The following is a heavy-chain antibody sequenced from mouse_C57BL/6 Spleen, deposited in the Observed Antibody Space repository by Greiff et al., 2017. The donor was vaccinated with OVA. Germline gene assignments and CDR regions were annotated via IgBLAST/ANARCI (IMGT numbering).Heavy chain of an antibody. Sequence: VKLQESGPELVKPGASVKISCKASGYAFSSSWMNWVKQRPGKGLEWIGRIYPGDGDTNYNGKFKGKDTLTADKSSSTAYMQLSSLTSEDSAVYFCARGGDGYYIYAMDYWGQGTSVTVSS. CDR3: ARGGDGYYIYAMDY. D-gene: IGHD2-3*01. J-gene: IGHJ4*01. CDR1: GYAFSSSW. V-gene: IGHV1-82*01. CDR2: IYPGDGDT.